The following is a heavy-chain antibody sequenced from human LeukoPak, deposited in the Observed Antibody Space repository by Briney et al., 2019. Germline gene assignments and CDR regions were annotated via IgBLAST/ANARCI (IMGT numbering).Heavy chain of an antibody. CDR1: GFAFSTYT. J-gene: IGHJ4*02. V-gene: IGHV3-21*06. Sequence: GGSLGLSCAACGFAFSTYTMNWARQSPGKGLEWVASINSGGTTTHYADSVKGRFTISRGNAQNVLYLQMNGLRADDAAVYYCLRGDSRDSWGQGTLVTVSS. D-gene: IGHD3-22*01. CDR3: LRGDSRDS. CDR2: INSGGTTT.